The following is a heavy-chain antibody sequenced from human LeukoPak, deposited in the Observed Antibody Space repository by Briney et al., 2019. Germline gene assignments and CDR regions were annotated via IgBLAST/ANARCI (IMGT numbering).Heavy chain of an antibody. D-gene: IGHD4-17*01. Sequence: SETLSLTCTVSGGSISSYYWSWIRQPPGKGLEWIGYIYYSGSTNYNPSLKSRVTISVDTSKNQFSLKLSSVTAADTAVYYCAQFNDYGDYGLDYWGQGTLVTVSS. CDR2: IYYSGST. J-gene: IGHJ4*02. CDR1: GGSISSYY. V-gene: IGHV4-59*01. CDR3: AQFNDYGDYGLDY.